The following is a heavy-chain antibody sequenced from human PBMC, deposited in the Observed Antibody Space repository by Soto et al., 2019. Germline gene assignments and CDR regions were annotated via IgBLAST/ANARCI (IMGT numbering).Heavy chain of an antibody. CDR1: GYTFSTDW. J-gene: IGHJ4*02. CDR2: IYPGDSDA. CDR3: ATQLTTVDPPDY. D-gene: IGHD4-17*01. V-gene: IGHV5-51*01. Sequence: PGESLKISCKGSGYTFSTDWISWVRQVPGKGLEWMGTIYPGDSDARYSPSFEGHATISANKSIDTAYLQWRSLKASDTAMYYCATQLTTVDPPDYWGQGTQVTVSS.